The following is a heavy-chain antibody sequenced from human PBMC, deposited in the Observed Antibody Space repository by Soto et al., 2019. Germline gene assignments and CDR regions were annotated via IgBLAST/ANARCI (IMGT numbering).Heavy chain of an antibody. J-gene: IGHJ4*02. CDR2: ISYDGSNK. Sequence: GGSLRLSCAASGFTFSSYGMHWVRQAPGKGLEWVAVISYDGSNKYYADSVKGRFTMSRDNSKNTLYLQMNSLRAEDTAVYYCAKELGGYCSGGSCYYFDYWGQGTLVTVSS. CDR3: AKELGGYCSGGSCYYFDY. CDR1: GFTFSSYG. D-gene: IGHD2-15*01. V-gene: IGHV3-30*18.